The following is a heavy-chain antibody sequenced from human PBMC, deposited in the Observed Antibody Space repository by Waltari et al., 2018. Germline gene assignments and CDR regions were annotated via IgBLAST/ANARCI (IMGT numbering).Heavy chain of an antibody. Sequence: QVQLVQSGAEVKKPGASVKVSCKASGYTFTSYYMHWVRQAPGQGLEWMGGIIPIFGTANYAQKFQGRVTITTDESTSTAYMELSSLRSEDTAVYYCARGEGWNYGSGSYGRYFDYWGQGTLVTVSS. CDR2: IIPIFGTA. V-gene: IGHV1-69*01. J-gene: IGHJ4*02. CDR3: ARGEGWNYGSGSYGRYFDY. CDR1: GYTFTSYY. D-gene: IGHD3-10*01.